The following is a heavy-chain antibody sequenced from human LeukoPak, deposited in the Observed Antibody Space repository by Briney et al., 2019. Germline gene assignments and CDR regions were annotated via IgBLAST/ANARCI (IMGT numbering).Heavy chain of an antibody. J-gene: IGHJ4*02. CDR2: INHSGST. CDR1: GGSISGYC. CDR3: ARGGPRYCSGGSCYFGY. Sequence: PSETLSLTCTVSGGSISGYCWSWIRQPPGKGLEWIGEINHSGSTNYNPSLKSRVTISVDTSKNQFSLKLSSVTAADTAVYYCARGGPRYCSGGSCYFGYWGQGTLVTVSS. V-gene: IGHV4-34*01. D-gene: IGHD2-15*01.